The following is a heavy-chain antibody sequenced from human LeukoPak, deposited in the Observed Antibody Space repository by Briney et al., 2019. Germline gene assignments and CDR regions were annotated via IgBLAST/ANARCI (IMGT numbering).Heavy chain of an antibody. CDR3: ARSGQSKYRNTSVRSQHYGMDV. Sequence: SETLSLTCSVSGGSISNHYWSWIRQAPGKTLEYIGNIYSSGSTYYNPSLKSRVTISVDTSKNQFSLKLSSVTAADTAVYYCARSGQSKYRNTSVRSQHYGMDVWGQGTTVTVSS. J-gene: IGHJ6*02. CDR2: IYSSGST. D-gene: IGHD2/OR15-2a*01. V-gene: IGHV4-59*11. CDR1: GGSISNHY.